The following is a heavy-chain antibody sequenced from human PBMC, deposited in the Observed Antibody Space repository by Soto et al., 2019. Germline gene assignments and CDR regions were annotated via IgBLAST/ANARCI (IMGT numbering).Heavy chain of an antibody. CDR1: SGSISSSNW. CDR2: IYHSGST. CDR3: ARDYVPIASGWERAQYNWFDP. J-gene: IGHJ5*02. D-gene: IGHD6-25*01. Sequence: QVQLQESGPGLVKPSGTLSLTCAVSSGSISSSNWWSWVRQPPGKGLEWIGEIYHSGSTNYNPSLKSRVTISVDKSKNQFSLKLSSVTAADTAVYYCARDYVPIASGWERAQYNWFDPWGQGTLVTVSS. V-gene: IGHV4-4*02.